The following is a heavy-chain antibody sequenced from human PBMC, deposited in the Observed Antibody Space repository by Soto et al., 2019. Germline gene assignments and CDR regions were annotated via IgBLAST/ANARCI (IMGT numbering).Heavy chain of an antibody. V-gene: IGHV3-30*18. J-gene: IGHJ4*02. Sequence: QVQLVESGGGVVQPGRSLRLSCAASGFTFSSYGMHWVRQAPGKGLEWAAVISYDGSNKYYADSVKGRFTISRDNSKNTLYLQMNSLRAEDTAVYYCAKDKRQWLANYYFDYWGQGTLVTVSS. CDR3: AKDKRQWLANYYFDY. CDR2: ISYDGSNK. CDR1: GFTFSSYG. D-gene: IGHD6-19*01.